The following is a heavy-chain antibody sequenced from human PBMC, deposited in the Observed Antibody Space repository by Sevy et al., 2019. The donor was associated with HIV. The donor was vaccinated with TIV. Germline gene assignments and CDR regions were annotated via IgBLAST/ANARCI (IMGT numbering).Heavy chain of an antibody. J-gene: IGHJ5*02. D-gene: IGHD2-2*01. CDR1: GFTFSGSA. CDR2: IRNKTNNYAT. V-gene: IGHV3-73*01. CDR3: TRRPPVVPVAPSWFDP. Sequence: GGYLRLSCVASGFTFSGSAMHWVRQGSGKGLEWVGRIRNKTNNYATTYGASVKGRFTISRDDSTNTTFLQMNSLKTEATAIYYCTRRPPVVPVAPSWFDPWGQGTLVTVSS.